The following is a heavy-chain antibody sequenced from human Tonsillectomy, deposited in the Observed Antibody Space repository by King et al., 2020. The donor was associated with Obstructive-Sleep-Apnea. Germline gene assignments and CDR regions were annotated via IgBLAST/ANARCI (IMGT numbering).Heavy chain of an antibody. CDR1: GGSISTYY. Sequence: QLQESGPGLLKPSETLSLTCTVSGGSISTYYWSWIRPSPGKGLEWIGYIYYSGSTNYHPSLRSRVTISVDTSKNPFSLNLTSVTAADPAVYYCARHDGGLNWFDPWGQGTLVTVSS. D-gene: IGHD4-23*01. V-gene: IGHV4-59*08. CDR2: IYYSGST. CDR3: ARHDGGLNWFDP. J-gene: IGHJ5*02.